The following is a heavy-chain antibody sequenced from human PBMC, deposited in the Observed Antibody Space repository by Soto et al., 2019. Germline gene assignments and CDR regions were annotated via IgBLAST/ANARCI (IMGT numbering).Heavy chain of an antibody. CDR2: INYGGST. CDR3: ARGPEYYYGGSGYVDP. J-gene: IGHJ5*02. CDR1: GGSFSGYY. V-gene: IGHV4-34*01. Sequence: PSETLSLTCAVYGGSFSGYYWNWIRRPPGKGLEWIGEINYGGSTTYNPSLKSRVTISVDTSKNQFSLKLTSVTAADTSVYYCARGPEYYYGGSGYVDPGGQETLVTVSS. D-gene: IGHD3-22*01.